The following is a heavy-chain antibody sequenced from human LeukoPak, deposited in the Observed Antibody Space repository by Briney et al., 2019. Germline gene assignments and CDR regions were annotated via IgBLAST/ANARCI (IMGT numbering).Heavy chain of an antibody. J-gene: IGHJ4*02. V-gene: IGHV4-59*12. CDR1: GASISPNY. D-gene: IGHD3-10*01. Sequence: SEALSLTCTVSGASISPNYWSWFRQPPGKGLEWIGCIYYSGSTSYNPSLKSRVTISLDTSKNQFSLKLSSVTAADTAVYYCARGHYGPGIGTYPNWGQGTLVTVSA. CDR3: ARGHYGPGIGTYPN. CDR2: IYYSGST.